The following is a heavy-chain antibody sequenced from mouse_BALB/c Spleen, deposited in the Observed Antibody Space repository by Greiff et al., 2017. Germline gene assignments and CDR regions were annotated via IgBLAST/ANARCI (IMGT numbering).Heavy chain of an antibody. CDR3: ARGGIVHYDGLPDYAMDY. V-gene: IGHV5-6-5*01. CDR1: GFTFSSYA. Sequence: EVMLVESGGGLVKPGGSLKLSCAASGFTFSSYAMSWVRQTPEKRLEWVASISSGGSTYYPDSVKGRFTISRDNARNILYLQMSSLRSEDTAMYYCARGGIVHYDGLPDYAMDYWGQGTSVTVSS. CDR2: ISSGGST. J-gene: IGHJ4*01. D-gene: IGHD1-2*01.